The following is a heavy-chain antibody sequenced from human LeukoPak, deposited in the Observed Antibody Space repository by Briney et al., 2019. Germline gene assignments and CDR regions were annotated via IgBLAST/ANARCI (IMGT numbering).Heavy chain of an antibody. CDR2: ITSSGTTI. V-gene: IGHV3-11*04. CDR1: GFTLSDYY. J-gene: IGHJ4*02. Sequence: GGSLRLSCAASGFTLSDYYMTWIRQVPGKGLEWVSYITSSGTTIYYADSVKGRFTISRDNAKNSLDLQMNSLRVEDTGIYYCVKVAKYYYGSETYYFFEHWGQGTPVTASS. CDR3: VKVAKYYYGSETYYFFEH. D-gene: IGHD3-10*01.